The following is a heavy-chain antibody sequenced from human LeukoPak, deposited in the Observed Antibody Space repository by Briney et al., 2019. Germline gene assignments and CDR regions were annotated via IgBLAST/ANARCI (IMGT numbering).Heavy chain of an antibody. D-gene: IGHD2-2*01. Sequence: GESLKISCKGSGYSFTNYWIAWVRQMPGRGLEWMGIIYPGDSDTRYSPSFQGQVTISGDRSISTAYLQWSSLKGSDTAMYYCARGRYCTSTSCSHFDYWGQGTLVTVSS. CDR3: ARGRYCTSTSCSHFDY. CDR2: IYPGDSDT. J-gene: IGHJ4*02. CDR1: GYSFTNYW. V-gene: IGHV5-51*01.